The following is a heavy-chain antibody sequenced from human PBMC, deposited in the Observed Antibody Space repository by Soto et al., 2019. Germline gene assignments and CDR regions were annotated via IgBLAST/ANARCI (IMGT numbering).Heavy chain of an antibody. CDR3: ASGKGYCSSTSCPSYYGMDV. CDR1: GGSISSGGYS. Sequence: PSETLSLTCAVSGGSISSGGYSWSWIRQPPGKGLEWIGYIYHSGSTYYNPSLKSRVTISVDRSKNQFSLKLSSVTAADTAVYYCASGKGYCSSTSCPSYYGMDVWGQGTTVTVSS. D-gene: IGHD2-2*01. V-gene: IGHV4-30-2*01. CDR2: IYHSGST. J-gene: IGHJ6*02.